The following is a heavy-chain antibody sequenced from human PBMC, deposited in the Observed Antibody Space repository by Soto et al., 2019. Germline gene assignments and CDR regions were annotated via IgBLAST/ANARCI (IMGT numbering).Heavy chain of an antibody. CDR1: GGSFSGYY. Sequence: QVQLQQWGAGLLKPSETLSLTCAVYGGSFSGYYWSWIRQPPGKGLEWIGVINHSGSTNYNPSLKSLVTISVDTSKNQFSLKLSSVTAADTAVYYCARGLKRDIVVVPAATPPLYYFDYWGQGTLVTVSS. D-gene: IGHD2-2*01. CDR3: ARGLKRDIVVVPAATPPLYYFDY. V-gene: IGHV4-34*01. CDR2: INHSGST. J-gene: IGHJ4*02.